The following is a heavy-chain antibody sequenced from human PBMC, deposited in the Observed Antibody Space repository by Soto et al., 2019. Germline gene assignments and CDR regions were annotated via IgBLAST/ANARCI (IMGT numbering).Heavy chain of an antibody. CDR2: ISNSSSTI. J-gene: IGHJ4*02. Sequence: GGSLRLSCAASGFTFSSYSMNWVRQAPGKGLEWVSYISNSSSTIYYAESVKGRFTISRDNAENSLYLQMNSLRAEDTAVYYCARDRIVVVSEEYYFDYWGQGTLVTVSS. V-gene: IGHV3-48*01. CDR3: ARDRIVVVSEEYYFDY. D-gene: IGHD3-22*01. CDR1: GFTFSSYS.